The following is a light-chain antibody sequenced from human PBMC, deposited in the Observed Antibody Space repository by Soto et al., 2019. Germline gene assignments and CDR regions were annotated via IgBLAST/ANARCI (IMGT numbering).Light chain of an antibody. V-gene: IGKV1-39*01. J-gene: IGKJ5*01. Sequence: DIQMTQSPSSLSASVGEGVTITCRASQNIGVYLNWYQQKPGKAPKVLIYHASNLQSGVPSRFSGSGSGTDFILTISCLQSEDFATYYCQQYYSYPITFGQGTRLEIK. CDR2: HAS. CDR1: QNIGVY. CDR3: QQYYSYPIT.